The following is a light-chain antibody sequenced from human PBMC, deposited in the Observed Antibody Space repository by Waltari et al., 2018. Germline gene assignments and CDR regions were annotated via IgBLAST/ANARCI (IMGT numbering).Light chain of an antibody. CDR2: GAS. CDR1: PSVSSSY. Sequence: EIVLTQSPGTLSLSPGERATLSCRASPSVSSSYLAWYQQKPGQAPSHLIYGASSRATGSPDRFSGSGSETDFTLTISRLEPEDFAVYYCQQYGSSLVTFGPGTKVDIK. J-gene: IGKJ3*01. CDR3: QQYGSSLVT. V-gene: IGKV3-20*01.